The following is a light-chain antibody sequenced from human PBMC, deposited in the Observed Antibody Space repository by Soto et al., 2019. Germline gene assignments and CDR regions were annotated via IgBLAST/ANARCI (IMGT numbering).Light chain of an antibody. Sequence: QSVMTQPPSVSGAPGRRVTMSCTGSSSNIGPGYDVHWYQHLPGTAPKLLIYANNNRPSGVPGRFSGSKSGTSASLAITGLQPEDEADYYCQSYDSSVSGLQGVFGGGTKLTVL. CDR1: SSNIGPGYD. J-gene: IGLJ3*02. CDR3: QSYDSSVSGLQGV. CDR2: ANN. V-gene: IGLV1-40*01.